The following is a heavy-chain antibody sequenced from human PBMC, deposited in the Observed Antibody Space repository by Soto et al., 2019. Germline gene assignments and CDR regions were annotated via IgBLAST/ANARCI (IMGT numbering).Heavy chain of an antibody. D-gene: IGHD3-16*02. CDR1: GFTVSDHS. CDR2: PRNKATSYST. J-gene: IGHJ3*01. CDR3: LRRYPSFDV. Sequence: DVHLVESGGSLVQPGGSLRLSCAASGFTVSDHSMDWVRQAPGKGLEWVARPRNKATSYSTVYAASGQVRVTISRDESKNSLYLDMSSLTAADASFYFCLRRYPSFDVWGRGTMVTVSS. V-gene: IGHV3-72*01.